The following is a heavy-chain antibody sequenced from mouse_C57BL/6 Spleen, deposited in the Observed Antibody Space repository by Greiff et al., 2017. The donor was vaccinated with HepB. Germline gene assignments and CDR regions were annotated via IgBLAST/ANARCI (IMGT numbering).Heavy chain of an antibody. V-gene: IGHV1-55*01. Sequence: VQLQQPGAELVKPGASVKMSCKASGYTFTSYWITWVKQRPGQGLEWIGDIYPGSGSTNYNEKFKSKATLTVDTSSSTAYMQLSSLTSEDSAVYYCARRGYYYGSSCAMDYWGQGTSVTVSS. J-gene: IGHJ4*01. CDR1: GYTFTSYW. CDR2: IYPGSGST. CDR3: ARRGYYYGSSCAMDY. D-gene: IGHD1-1*01.